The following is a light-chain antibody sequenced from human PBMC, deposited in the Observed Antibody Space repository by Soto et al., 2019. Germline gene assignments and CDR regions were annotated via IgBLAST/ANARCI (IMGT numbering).Light chain of an antibody. J-gene: IGLJ7*01. CDR1: SSDVGGYNY. CDR2: EVT. Sequence: QSALTQPASVSGSPGQSITISCTGTSSDVGGYNYVSWYQQYPGKAPKLMIYEVTKRPSGTSNRFSGSKSGNTASLTVSGLQTEDEADYYCSSYTTNTTLVFGGGTQLTVL. CDR3: SSYTTNTTLV. V-gene: IGLV2-14*01.